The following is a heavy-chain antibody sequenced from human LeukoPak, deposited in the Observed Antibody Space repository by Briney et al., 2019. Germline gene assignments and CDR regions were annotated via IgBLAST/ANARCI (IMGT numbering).Heavy chain of an antibody. CDR2: IKQDGSEK. V-gene: IGHV3-7*01. CDR1: GFTFSSYW. Sequence: GGSLRLSCAASGFTFSSYWMSWVRQAPGKGLEWVANIKQDGSEKYYVDSVKGRFTISRDNAKNSLYLQMNSLRAEDTAVYYCARDIYDSSGYYQREYYFDYWGQGTLVTVSS. J-gene: IGHJ4*02. CDR3: ARDIYDSSGYYQREYYFDY. D-gene: IGHD3-22*01.